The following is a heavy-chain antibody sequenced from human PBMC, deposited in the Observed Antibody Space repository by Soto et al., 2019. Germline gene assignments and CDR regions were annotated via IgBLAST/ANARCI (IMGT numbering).Heavy chain of an antibody. CDR1: GFTFSDYY. D-gene: IGHD2-8*01. V-gene: IGHV3-11*01. Sequence: QVQLVESGGGLVKPGGSLRLSCAASGFTFSDYYMSWIRQAPGKGLEWVSYISSRSSTIFYADSVKGRFTISRDNVKNSLYLQMNSLRAEYTAVYYCASGTNGAFFAYWGQGILVTVSP. CDR3: ASGTNGAFFAY. J-gene: IGHJ4*02. CDR2: ISSRSSTI.